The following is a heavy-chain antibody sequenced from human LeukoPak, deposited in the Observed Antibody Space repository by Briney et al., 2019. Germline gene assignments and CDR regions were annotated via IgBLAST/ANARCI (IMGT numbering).Heavy chain of an antibody. CDR3: ARAPVGAAAFDI. D-gene: IGHD1-26*01. CDR1: GGSISSHY. J-gene: IGHJ3*02. CDR2: IYYTGST. Sequence: SETLSLTCSVSGGSISSHYWSWIRQPPGKGLEWIGYIYYTGSTDHNPSLKSRVTISVDTSKNQFSLKLSSVTAADTAVYYCARAPVGAAAFDIWGQGTMVTVSS. V-gene: IGHV4-59*11.